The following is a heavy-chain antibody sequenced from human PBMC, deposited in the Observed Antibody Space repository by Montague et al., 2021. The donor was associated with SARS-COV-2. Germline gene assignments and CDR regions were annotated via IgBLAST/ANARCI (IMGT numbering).Heavy chain of an antibody. D-gene: IGHD3-16*01. J-gene: IGHJ4*02. CDR3: ASVGGGRTFYY. Sequence: SETLSLTCTVSGDSVSSTTYYWAWIRQPPGKGLEYIGTIYYSGSSYYNPSLKSRVAMSVDTSKNQFSLRLDSVTAADTAVYYCASVGGGRTFYYWGQGILVTVSS. CDR2: IYYSGSS. CDR1: GDSVSSTTYY. V-gene: IGHV4-39*07.